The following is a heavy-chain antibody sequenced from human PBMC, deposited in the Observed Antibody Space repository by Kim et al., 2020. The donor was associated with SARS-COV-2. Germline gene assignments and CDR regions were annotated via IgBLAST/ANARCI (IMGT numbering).Heavy chain of an antibody. CDR2: IYYSGNT. V-gene: IGHV4-31*03. Sequence: SETLSLTCTVSGGSISSVGYYWNWIRQHPGKGLEWIGYIYYSGNTYYNPSLKSRVTISIDTSKNQFSLKLGSVTAADTAVYYCARSLGDADAFDIWGQGTMVTVSS. D-gene: IGHD4-17*01. CDR1: GGSISSVGYY. CDR3: ARSLGDADAFDI. J-gene: IGHJ3*02.